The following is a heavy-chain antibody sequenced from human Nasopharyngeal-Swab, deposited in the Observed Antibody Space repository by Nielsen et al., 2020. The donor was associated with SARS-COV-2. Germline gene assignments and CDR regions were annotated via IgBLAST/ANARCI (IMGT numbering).Heavy chain of an antibody. CDR3: ARDGYDSSGYYLSAFDI. D-gene: IGHD3-22*01. J-gene: IGHJ3*02. Sequence: RQAPGKGLEWIGYFFYNGRTNYNPSLKSRVTISVDTSKNQFSLKLSSVTAADTAVYYCARDGYDSSGYYLSAFDIWGQGTMVTVSS. CDR2: FFYNGRT. V-gene: IGHV4-59*01.